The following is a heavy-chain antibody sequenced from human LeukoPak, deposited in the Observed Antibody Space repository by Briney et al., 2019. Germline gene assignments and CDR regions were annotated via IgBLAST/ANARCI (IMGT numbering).Heavy chain of an antibody. D-gene: IGHD4-17*01. CDR1: GYTFTSYD. CDR3: AGIDYGDYVFQH. Sequence: ASVKVSCKASGYTFTSYDINWVRQAPGQGLEWMGWMNPNSGNTGYAQKFQGRVTMTRNTSISTAYMELSSLRSEDTAVYYCAGIDYGDYVFQHWGQGTLVTVSS. CDR2: MNPNSGNT. J-gene: IGHJ1*01. V-gene: IGHV1-8*01.